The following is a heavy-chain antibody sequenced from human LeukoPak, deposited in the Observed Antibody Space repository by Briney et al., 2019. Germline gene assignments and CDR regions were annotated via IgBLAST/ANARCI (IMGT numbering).Heavy chain of an antibody. J-gene: IGHJ4*02. CDR1: GYTFTSYY. CDR2: ISAYNGNT. D-gene: IGHD1-26*01. V-gene: IGHV1-18*04. Sequence: ASVKVSCKASGYTFTSYYMHWVRQAPGQGLEWMGWISAYNGNTNYAQKLQGRVTMTTDTSTSTAYMELRSLRSDDTAVYYCARVNELGYSGSYRFDYWGQGTLVTVSS. CDR3: ARVNELGYSGSYRFDY.